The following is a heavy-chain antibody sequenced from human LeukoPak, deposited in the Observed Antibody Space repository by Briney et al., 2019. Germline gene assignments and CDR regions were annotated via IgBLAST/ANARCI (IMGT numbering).Heavy chain of an antibody. V-gene: IGHV4-34*01. D-gene: IGHD2-21*01. CDR3: ARSXSXRVIIDY. Sequence: SETLSLTCAVYGGSFSGYYWSWIRQTPGKGLEWIGDINHSGTSNYNPSLKSRVIISVETSKNQLSLMMRSVTAADTSVYYCARSXSXRVIIDYWGQGALITVSS. CDR1: GGSFSGYY. CDR2: INHSGTS. J-gene: IGHJ4*02.